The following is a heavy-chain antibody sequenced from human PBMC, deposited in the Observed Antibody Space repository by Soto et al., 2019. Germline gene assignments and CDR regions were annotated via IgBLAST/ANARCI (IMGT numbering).Heavy chain of an antibody. CDR2: IYYSGST. CDR3: ARVLVGTYYFDY. J-gene: IGHJ4*02. D-gene: IGHD1-26*01. CDR1: GGSVSSGSYY. V-gene: IGHV4-61*01. Sequence: QVQLQESGPGLVKPSETLSLTCTVSGGSVSSGSYYWSWIRQPPGKGLEWIGYIYYSGSTNYNPSLKSRVTISVDTSQNQFSLKLSSVTAADTAVYYCARVLVGTYYFDYWGQGTLVTVSS.